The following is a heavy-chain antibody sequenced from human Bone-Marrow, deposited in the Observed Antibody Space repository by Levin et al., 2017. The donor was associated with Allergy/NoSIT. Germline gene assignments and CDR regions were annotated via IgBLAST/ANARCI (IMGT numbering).Heavy chain of an antibody. D-gene: IGHD3-16*01. CDR2: IYYSGST. CDR1: VGSISSSDYY. CDR3: ARLGWGDAFDI. V-gene: IGHV4-39*01. J-gene: IGHJ3*02. Sequence: SETLSLTCTVSVGSISSSDYYWGWIRQPPGKGLEWIGNIYYSGSTHYNPSLQSRVTISVDTSKNQFSLKLNSVTAADTAFYYCARLGWGDAFDIWGQGTMVTVSS.